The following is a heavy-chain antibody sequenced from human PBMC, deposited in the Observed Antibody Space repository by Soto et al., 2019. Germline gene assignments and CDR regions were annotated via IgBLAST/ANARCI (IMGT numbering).Heavy chain of an antibody. CDR2: TYYRSKWYN. J-gene: IGHJ6*02. CDR1: GDSVSSNSAA. D-gene: IGHD2-2*01. CDR3: ARGYCSSTSCYYYYGMDV. Sequence: SQTLSLTCAISGDSVSSNSAAWNWIRQSPSRGLEWLGRTYYRSKWYNDYAVSVKSRITINPDTSKNQFSLQLNSVTPEDTAVYYCARGYCSSTSCYYYYGMDVWGQGTTVTVAS. V-gene: IGHV6-1*01.